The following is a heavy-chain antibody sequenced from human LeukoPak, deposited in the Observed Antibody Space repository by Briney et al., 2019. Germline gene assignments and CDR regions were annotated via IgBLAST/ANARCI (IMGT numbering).Heavy chain of an antibody. D-gene: IGHD3-3*01. CDR3: ARDLFKSDWSGSFDY. Sequence: GGSLRLSCAASGFTFSSYAMHWVRQAPGKGLEWVAVISYDGSNKYYADSVKGRFTISRDNSKNTLYLQMNSLRAEDTAVYYCARDLFKSDWSGSFDYWGQGTLVTVSS. V-gene: IGHV3-30-3*01. J-gene: IGHJ4*02. CDR2: ISYDGSNK. CDR1: GFTFSSYA.